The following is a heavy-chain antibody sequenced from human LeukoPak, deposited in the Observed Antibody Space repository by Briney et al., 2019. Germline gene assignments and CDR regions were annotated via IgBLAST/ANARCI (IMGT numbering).Heavy chain of an antibody. J-gene: IGHJ3*02. D-gene: IGHD3-22*01. CDR2: IYYSGST. CDR1: GGSLSSYY. Sequence: PSETLSLTCTVSGGSLSSYYWSWLRQPPGKGLEGIGYIYYSGSTNYNPSLKSRVTISVDTSKNQFSLKLSSVTAADTAVYDCARYLIVTRAFDIWGQGTMFTVSS. CDR3: ARYLIVTRAFDI. V-gene: IGHV4-59*01.